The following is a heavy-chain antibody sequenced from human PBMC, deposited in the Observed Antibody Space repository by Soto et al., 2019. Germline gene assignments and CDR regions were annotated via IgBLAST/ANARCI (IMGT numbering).Heavy chain of an antibody. J-gene: IGHJ6*02. CDR3: AKDSFPGTYYGMDV. Sequence: GGSLRLSCAAPGFTFSSYAMSWVRQAPGKGLEWVSAISGSGGSTYYADSVKGRFTISRDNSKNTLYLQMNSLRAEDTAVYYCAKDSFPGTYYGMDVWGQGTTVTVSS. V-gene: IGHV3-23*01. CDR2: ISGSGGST. CDR1: GFTFSSYA.